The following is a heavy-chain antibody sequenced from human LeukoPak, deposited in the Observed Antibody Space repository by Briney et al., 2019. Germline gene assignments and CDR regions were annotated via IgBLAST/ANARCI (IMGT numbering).Heavy chain of an antibody. J-gene: IGHJ4*02. D-gene: IGHD3-10*01. CDR3: ARATVTMVRGVPKEYYFDY. V-gene: IGHV1-69*13. Sequence: ASVKVSCKASGGTFSSYAISWVRQAPGQGLEWMGGIIPIFGTANYAQKFQVRVTITADESTSTAYMELSSLRSEDTAVYYCARATVTMVRGVPKEYYFDYWGQGTLVTVSS. CDR2: IIPIFGTA. CDR1: GGTFSSYA.